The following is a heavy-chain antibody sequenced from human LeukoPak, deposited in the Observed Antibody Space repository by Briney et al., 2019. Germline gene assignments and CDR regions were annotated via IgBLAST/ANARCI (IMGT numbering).Heavy chain of an antibody. V-gene: IGHV4-39*07. CDR3: AREYYRGRYDY. D-gene: IGHD6-19*01. CDR1: GGSISSSGYY. J-gene: IGHJ4*02. CDR2: IYYSGST. Sequence: SETLSLTCTVSGGSISSSGYYWVWIRQPPGKGLEWIGSIYYSGSTYYNRSLKSRVTISGATSKNQFSLKLSSVTAADTAVYYCAREYYRGRYDYWGQRTLVTVSS.